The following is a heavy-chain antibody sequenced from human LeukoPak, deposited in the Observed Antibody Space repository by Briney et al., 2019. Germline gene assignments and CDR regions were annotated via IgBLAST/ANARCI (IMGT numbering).Heavy chain of an antibody. CDR1: GFTFSSYA. D-gene: IGHD6-19*01. J-gene: IGHJ4*02. CDR3: AKAGIAVPATPEY. CDR2: ISSSGGTT. Sequence: GGSLRLSCATSGFTFSSYAMNWVRQAPGKGLEWVSVISSSGGTTYYSDSVRGRFIISRDNSKNTLYLQMNSLRAEDTAVYYCAKAGIAVPATPEYCGQGTQVTVSS. V-gene: IGHV3-23*01.